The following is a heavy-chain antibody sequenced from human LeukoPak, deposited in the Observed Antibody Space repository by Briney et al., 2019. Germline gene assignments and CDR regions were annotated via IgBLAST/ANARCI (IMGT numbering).Heavy chain of an antibody. Sequence: GGSLRLSCAASGFTFSSYAMHWVRQAPGKGLEWVAVISYDGSNKYYADSVKGRFTISRDNSKNTLYLQMNSLRAEDTAVYYCARDGRIPIFGVAITSYYFDYWGQGTLVTVSS. V-gene: IGHV3-30-3*01. D-gene: IGHD3-3*01. CDR3: ARDGRIPIFGVAITSYYFDY. CDR1: GFTFSSYA. J-gene: IGHJ4*02. CDR2: ISYDGSNK.